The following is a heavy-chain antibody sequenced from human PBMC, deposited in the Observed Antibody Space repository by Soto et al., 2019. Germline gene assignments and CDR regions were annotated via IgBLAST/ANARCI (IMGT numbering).Heavy chain of an antibody. CDR3: ARRYSTNRAYFDL. Sequence: GGSLRLSCAASGFTVSRNYMNWVRQAPGKGLEWVSITYSGGRTYYADSVKGRFTVSRDNSKNTLYLQINGLTAEDTAVYYRARRYSTNRAYFDLGGHGTLVTVSS. V-gene: IGHV3-66*01. D-gene: IGHD2-2*01. CDR2: TYSGGRT. CDR1: GFTVSRNY. J-gene: IGHJ4*01.